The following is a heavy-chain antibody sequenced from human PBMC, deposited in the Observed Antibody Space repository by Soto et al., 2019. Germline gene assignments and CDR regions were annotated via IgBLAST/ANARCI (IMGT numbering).Heavy chain of an antibody. J-gene: IGHJ6*02. D-gene: IGHD3-22*01. V-gene: IGHV5-51*01. CDR3: ARPTTYYYDSSGYTPYYYYGMDV. CDR1: GYRFTSYW. CDR2: IYPGDSDT. Sequence: GESLKISCQGSGYRFTSYWIGWVRQMPGKGLEWMGIIYPGDSDTRYSPSFQGQVTISADKSISTAYLQWSSLKASDTAMYYCARPTTYYYDSSGYTPYYYYGMDVWGQGTTVTVSS.